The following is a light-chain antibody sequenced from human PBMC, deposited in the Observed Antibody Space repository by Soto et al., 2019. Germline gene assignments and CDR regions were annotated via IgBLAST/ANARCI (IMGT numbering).Light chain of an antibody. CDR1: QSVSSY. Sequence: EIVLTQSPATLSLSPGERATLSCRASQSVSSYLAWYQQKPGQAPRLLIYDASNRATGITARFSGSGSATDFNLTISSLEPEDFAVYYCQQRSKWPAVGGGTKVEIK. J-gene: IGKJ4*01. CDR3: QQRSKWPA. CDR2: DAS. V-gene: IGKV3-11*01.